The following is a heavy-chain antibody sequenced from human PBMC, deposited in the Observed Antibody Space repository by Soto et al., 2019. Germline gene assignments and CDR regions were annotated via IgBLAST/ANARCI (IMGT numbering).Heavy chain of an antibody. J-gene: IGHJ4*02. CDR3: ARARPDIKKTRYYYDSSGYLDY. CDR1: GVSFSGYY. V-gene: IGHV4-34*01. CDR2: INHSGST. D-gene: IGHD3-22*01. Sequence: SETLSLXCAVYGVSFSGYYWSWIRQPPGKGLEWIGEINHSGSTNYNPSLKSRVTISVDTSKNQFSLKLSSVTAADTAVYYCARARPDIKKTRYYYDSSGYLDYWGQGTLVTVSS.